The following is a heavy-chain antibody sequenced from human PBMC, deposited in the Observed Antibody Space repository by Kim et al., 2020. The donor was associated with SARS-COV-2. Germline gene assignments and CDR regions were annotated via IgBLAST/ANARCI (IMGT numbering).Heavy chain of an antibody. J-gene: IGHJ4*02. Sequence: SQTLSLTCAISRDSVSSNSAAWNWIRQSPSRGLEWLGRTYYRSKWYNDYAVSVKSRITINPDTSKNQFSLQLNSVTPEDTAVYYCARESRPPRRFLEWLWVQHPIDYWGQGTLVTVSS. D-gene: IGHD3-3*01. V-gene: IGHV6-1*01. CDR3: ARESRPPRRFLEWLWVQHPIDY. CDR1: RDSVSSNSAA. CDR2: TYYRSKWYN.